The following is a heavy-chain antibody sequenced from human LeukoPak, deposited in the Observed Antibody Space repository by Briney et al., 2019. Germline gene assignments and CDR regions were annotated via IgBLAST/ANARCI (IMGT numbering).Heavy chain of an antibody. Sequence: GGSLRLSCAASGFTFSSYGMHWVRQAPGKGLEGVAVISYDGSNKYYADSVKGRFTISRDNSKNTLYLQMNSLGAEDTAVYYCAKDLTQQLGRFDYWGQGTLVTVSS. D-gene: IGHD6-13*01. CDR2: ISYDGSNK. CDR3: AKDLTQQLGRFDY. V-gene: IGHV3-30*18. J-gene: IGHJ4*02. CDR1: GFTFSSYG.